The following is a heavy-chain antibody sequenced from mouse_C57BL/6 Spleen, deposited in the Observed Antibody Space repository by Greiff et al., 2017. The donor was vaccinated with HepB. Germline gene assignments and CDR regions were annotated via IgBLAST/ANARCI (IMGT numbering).Heavy chain of an antibody. V-gene: IGHV5-17*01. J-gene: IGHJ1*03. Sequence: DVQLVESGGGLVKPGGSLKLSCAASGFTFSDYGMHWVRQAPEKGLEWVAYISSGSSTIYYADTVKGRFTISRDNAKNTLFLQMTSLRSEDTAMYYCARQDYYYGRGGYFDVWGTGTTVTVSS. D-gene: IGHD1-1*01. CDR2: ISSGSSTI. CDR1: GFTFSDYG. CDR3: ARQDYYYGRGGYFDV.